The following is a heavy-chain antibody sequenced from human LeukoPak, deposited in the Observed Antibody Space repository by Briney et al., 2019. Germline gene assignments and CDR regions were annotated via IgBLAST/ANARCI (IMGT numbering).Heavy chain of an antibody. Sequence: SETLSLTCAVSGGSISSGGYSWSWIRQPPGKGLEWIGYIYHSGSTNYNPSLKSRVTISVDTSKNQFSLKLSSVTAADTAVYYCARVWQWLVPEWGQGTLVTVSS. CDR2: IYHSGST. J-gene: IGHJ4*02. D-gene: IGHD6-19*01. CDR3: ARVWQWLVPE. CDR1: GGSISSGGYS. V-gene: IGHV4-30-2*01.